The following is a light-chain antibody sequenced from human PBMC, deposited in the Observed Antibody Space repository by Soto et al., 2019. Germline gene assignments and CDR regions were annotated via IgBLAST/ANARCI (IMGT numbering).Light chain of an antibody. V-gene: IGKV3-20*01. CDR2: GAS. CDR1: QSVSSSY. J-gene: IGKJ2*01. CDR3: QHYCIAPPYA. Sequence: EIVLTQSPGTLSLSPGERATLSCRASQSVSSSYLAWYQQKPGQAPRLLIYGASSRATGIPDRFSGSGSGTDFALIISRLELEDFAVYYCQHYCIAPPYAFGQETVLVIK.